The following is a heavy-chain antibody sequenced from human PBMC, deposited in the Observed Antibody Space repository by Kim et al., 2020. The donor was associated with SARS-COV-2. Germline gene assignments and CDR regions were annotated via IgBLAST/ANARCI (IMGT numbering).Heavy chain of an antibody. D-gene: IGHD3-16*02. V-gene: IGHV3-11*01. J-gene: IGHJ4*02. CDR3: ARGGDHVWGSHRYPTTY. Sequence: GGSLRLSCAASGFTFSDYYMNWIRQAPGKGLEWLSYISSSGTTIYYADSLKGRFTISRDNAKNSLYLQMNSLRAEDTAVYYCARGGDHVWGSHRYPTTYWGQGTLVTVSS. CDR1: GFTFSDYY. CDR2: ISSSGTTI.